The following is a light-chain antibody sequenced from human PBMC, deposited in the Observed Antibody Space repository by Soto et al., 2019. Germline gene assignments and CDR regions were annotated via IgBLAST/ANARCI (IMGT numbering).Light chain of an antibody. CDR3: SSFTSSNTWV. CDR2: EVS. V-gene: IGLV2-14*01. J-gene: IGLJ3*02. Sequence: QSALTQPASVSGSPGQSITISCTGTSSDVGAYNYVSWYQQHPGKAPKFMLYEVSNRPSGLSDRFSGSKSGNTASLTISGRQSEDEADYYCSSFTSSNTWVFGGGNKLTVL. CDR1: SSDVGAYNY.